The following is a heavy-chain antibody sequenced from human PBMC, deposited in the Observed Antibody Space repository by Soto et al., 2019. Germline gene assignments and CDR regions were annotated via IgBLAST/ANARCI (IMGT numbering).Heavy chain of an antibody. V-gene: IGHV1-69*01. D-gene: IGHD6-6*01. Sequence: QVQLVQSGAEVKKPGSSVKVSCKASGGTFSSYAISWVRQAPGQGLEWMGGIIPIFGTANYAQKFQGRVTITADESTSTAYMELSSLRSEGTAVYYCASPLLSIAARPDYYYYGMDVWGQGTTVTVSS. CDR1: GGTFSSYA. J-gene: IGHJ6*02. CDR2: IIPIFGTA. CDR3: ASPLLSIAARPDYYYYGMDV.